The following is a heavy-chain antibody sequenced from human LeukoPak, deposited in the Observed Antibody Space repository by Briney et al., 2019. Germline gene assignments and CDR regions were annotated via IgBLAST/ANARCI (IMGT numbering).Heavy chain of an antibody. D-gene: IGHD2-2*01. Sequence: PGRSLRLSCAASGFTFSSYAMHWVRQAPGKGLEWVAVISYDGSNKYYADSVKGRFTISRDNSKNTLYLQMNSPRAEDTAVYYCARDRYCSSTSCQPGDYWGQGTLVTVSS. CDR1: GFTFSSYA. CDR3: ARDRYCSSTSCQPGDY. CDR2: ISYDGSNK. J-gene: IGHJ4*02. V-gene: IGHV3-30-3*01.